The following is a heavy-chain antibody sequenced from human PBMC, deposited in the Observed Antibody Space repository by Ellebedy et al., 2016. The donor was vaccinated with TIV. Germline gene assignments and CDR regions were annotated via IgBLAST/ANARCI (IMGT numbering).Heavy chain of an antibody. CDR2: IIPIFGIA. D-gene: IGHD3-10*01. CDR1: GGTFSSYA. V-gene: IGHV1-69*10. Sequence: SVKVSCXASGGTFSSYAISWVRQAPGQGLEWMGGIIPIFGIANYAQKFQGRVTITADKSTSTAYMELSSLRSEDTAVYYCATNRVWFGELLPPDYWGQGTLVTVSS. CDR3: ATNRVWFGELLPPDY. J-gene: IGHJ4*02.